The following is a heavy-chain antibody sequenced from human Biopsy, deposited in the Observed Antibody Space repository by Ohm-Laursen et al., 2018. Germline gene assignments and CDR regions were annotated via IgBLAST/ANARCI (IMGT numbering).Heavy chain of an antibody. D-gene: IGHD3-22*01. V-gene: IGHV4-59*01. CDR1: GDSISSYH. CDR3: ARDRGYYSDRTVPGYFDL. Sequence: SETLSLTCTVSGDSISSYHWSWIRQPPGQGLQGIGSVYYTGSTDYNPSLQSRVTISVDTSKNHFSLRLRSVTPADTAIYYCARDRGYYSDRTVPGYFDLWGRGTLVTVSS. CDR2: VYYTGST. J-gene: IGHJ2*01.